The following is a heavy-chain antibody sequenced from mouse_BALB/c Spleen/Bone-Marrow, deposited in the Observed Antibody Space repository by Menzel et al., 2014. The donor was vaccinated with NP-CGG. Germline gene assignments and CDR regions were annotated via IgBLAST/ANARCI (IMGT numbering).Heavy chain of an antibody. J-gene: IGHJ4*01. CDR2: IYPGNANT. CDR1: GYTFTSYY. D-gene: IGHD2-14*01. Sequence: QVQLKESGPELVKPGSSVRISCKASGYTFTSYYIHWVKQRPGQGLEWIGWIYPGNANTNYNEKFEDKATLTADKSSSTAYMHLSSLTSEDSAVYFCARGDYYRSPMDYWGQGTSVTVSS. CDR3: ARGDYYRSPMDY. V-gene: IGHV1S56*01.